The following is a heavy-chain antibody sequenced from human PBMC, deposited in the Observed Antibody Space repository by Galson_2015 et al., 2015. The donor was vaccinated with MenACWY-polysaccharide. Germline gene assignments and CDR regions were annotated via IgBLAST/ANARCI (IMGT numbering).Heavy chain of an antibody. CDR3: AKCTFDILTGLLDY. CDR1: GFTFSSYA. V-gene: IGHV3-23*01. Sequence: SLRLSCAASGFTFSSYAMSWVRQAPGKGLEWVSAISGSGGSTYYADSVKGRFTISRDNSKNTLYLQMNRLRAEDTAVYYCAKCTFDILTGLLDYWGQATLVPVSS. J-gene: IGHJ4*02. D-gene: IGHD3-9*01. CDR2: ISGSGGST.